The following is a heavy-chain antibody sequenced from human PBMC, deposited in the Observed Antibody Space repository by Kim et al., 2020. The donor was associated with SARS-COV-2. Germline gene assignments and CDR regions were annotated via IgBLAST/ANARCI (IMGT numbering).Heavy chain of an antibody. CDR1: GFTFSSYW. V-gene: IGHV3-74*03. J-gene: IGHJ4*02. D-gene: IGHD5-12*01. CDR2: ISSDGSST. CDR3: ARGPEMALSYFDY. Sequence: GGSLRLSCAASGFTFSSYWMHWVRQAPGKGLVWVSRISSDGSSTTYADSVKGRFTISRDNAKNTLYLQMNSLRAEDTAVYYCARGPEMALSYFDYWGQGTLVTVSS.